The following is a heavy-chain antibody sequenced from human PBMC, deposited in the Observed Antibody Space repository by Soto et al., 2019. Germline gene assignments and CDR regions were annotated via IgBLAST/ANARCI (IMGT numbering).Heavy chain of an antibody. CDR1: GGTFSSYA. V-gene: IGHV1-69*01. CDR2: IIPIFGTA. Sequence: QVQLVQSGAEVKKPGSSVKVSCKASGGTFSSYAISWVRQAPGQGLEWMGGIIPIFGTANYAQKFQGRVTITADESMSTAYMELSSLRSEDTAVYYCARVGPGMVVAPPGFYYGMDVWGQGTTVTVSS. J-gene: IGHJ6*02. CDR3: ARVGPGMVVAPPGFYYGMDV. D-gene: IGHD2-15*01.